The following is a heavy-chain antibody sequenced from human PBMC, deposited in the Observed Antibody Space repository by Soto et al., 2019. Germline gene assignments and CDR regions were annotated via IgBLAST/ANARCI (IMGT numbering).Heavy chain of an antibody. V-gene: IGHV3-9*01. CDR3: AKARGGIDY. D-gene: IGHD3-16*01. J-gene: IGHJ4*02. Sequence: EVQLVESGGGLVQPGRSLRLSCVGSGFTFDDYGMHWVRQAPGKGLEWVSGISWDSYSIGYADSVKGRFTISRDNAKNSLYLQMNSLKSEDTALYYCAKARGGIDYWGQGPLVTVSS. CDR1: GFTFDDYG. CDR2: ISWDSYSI.